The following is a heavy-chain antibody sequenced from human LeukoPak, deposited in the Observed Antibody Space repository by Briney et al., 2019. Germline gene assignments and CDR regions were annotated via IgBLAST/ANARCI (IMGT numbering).Heavy chain of an antibody. Sequence: GGSLRLSCAASGXTFSKAWMSWVRQAPGMGLESVSAISGSGGYTYYADSVKGRFTISRDNSKNTLYLQMNSLRAEDTAIYYCAKAEGKNPTGGRWLDWGQGTLVTVSS. J-gene: IGHJ4*02. V-gene: IGHV3-23*01. CDR3: AKAEGKNPTGGRWLD. CDR2: ISGSGGYT. CDR1: GXTFSKAW. D-gene: IGHD6-19*01.